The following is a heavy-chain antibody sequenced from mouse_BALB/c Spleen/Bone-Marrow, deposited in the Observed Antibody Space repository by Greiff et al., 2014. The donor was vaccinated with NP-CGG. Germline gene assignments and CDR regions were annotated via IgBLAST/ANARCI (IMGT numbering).Heavy chain of an antibody. CDR1: GYSITSDYA. J-gene: IGHJ1*01. CDR2: ISYSGST. V-gene: IGHV3-2*02. Sequence: EVQLQQSGPGLVKPSQSLSLTCTVTGYSITSDYAWHWIRQFPGNKLEWMGYISYSGSTSYYPSLKSRISITRDTSKNQFFLQLNSVTTEDTATYYCARSADWYFDVWGAGTMVTVSS. CDR3: ARSADWYFDV.